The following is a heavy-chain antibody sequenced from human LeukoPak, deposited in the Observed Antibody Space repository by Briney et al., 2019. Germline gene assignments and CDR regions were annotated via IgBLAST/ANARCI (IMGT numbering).Heavy chain of an antibody. CDR1: GYTFTGYY. CDR3: ARVLVATTGDFDY. CDR2: INPNSGVT. V-gene: IGHV1-2*02. D-gene: IGHD5-12*01. Sequence: GASVKVSCKASGYTFTGYYMHWVRQAPGQGLEWMGWINPNSGVTNYAQKFQGRVTMTRDTSISTAYMELSRLRSDDTAVYYCARVLVATTGDFDYWGQGTLVTVSS. J-gene: IGHJ4*02.